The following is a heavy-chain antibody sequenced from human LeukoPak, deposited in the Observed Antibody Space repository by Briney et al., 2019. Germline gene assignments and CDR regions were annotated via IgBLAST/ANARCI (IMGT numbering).Heavy chain of an antibody. Sequence: PGGSLRLSCAASGFTFSDYYMSWIRQAPGKGLEWVSHISSSGSTIYYADSVKGRFTISRDNAKNSLYLQMNSLRAEDTAVYYCARSTSRGRYFDWPTEFDYRGQGTLVTVSS. V-gene: IGHV3-11*01. CDR2: ISSSGSTI. CDR3: ARSTSRGRYFDWPTEFDY. J-gene: IGHJ4*02. D-gene: IGHD3-9*01. CDR1: GFTFSDYY.